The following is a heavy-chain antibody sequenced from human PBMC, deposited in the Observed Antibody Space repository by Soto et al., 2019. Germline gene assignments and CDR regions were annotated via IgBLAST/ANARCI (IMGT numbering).Heavy chain of an antibody. Sequence: PSEALAVTWTFSVGSISIGGYYGRWIRQHPGTGLEWIGYIYYSGSTYYNPSLKSRVTISVDTSKNQFSLKLSSVTDADTAVYYCARQGAVTFPYYHYGMDVWGRGTTVTVSS. J-gene: IGHJ6*01. CDR2: IYYSGST. D-gene: IGHD3-16*01. V-gene: IGHV4-31*02. CDR3: ARQGAVTFPYYHYGMDV. CDR1: VGSISIGGYY.